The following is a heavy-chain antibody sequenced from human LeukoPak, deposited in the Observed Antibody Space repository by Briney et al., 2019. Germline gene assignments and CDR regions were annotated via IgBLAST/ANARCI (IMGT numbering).Heavy chain of an antibody. Sequence: PGRSLRLSCAASGFTFSSYAMQWVRQAPGKGLAWVAVISYDGSNKYYADSVKGRFTISRDNSKNTLYLQMNSLRAEDTAVYYCAREKDIVVVPAAPTFDYWGQGTLVTVSS. CDR2: ISYDGSNK. CDR3: AREKDIVVVPAAPTFDY. V-gene: IGHV3-30*04. J-gene: IGHJ4*02. CDR1: GFTFSSYA. D-gene: IGHD2-2*01.